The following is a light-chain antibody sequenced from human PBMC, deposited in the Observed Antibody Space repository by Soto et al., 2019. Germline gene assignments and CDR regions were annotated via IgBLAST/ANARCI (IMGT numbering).Light chain of an antibody. Sequence: QSVLIQPASVSGSPGQSITISCTGTRSDVGAYNYVSWYQQHPGKAPKLMIYDVSHRPSGVSHRFSGSKSGNTASLTISGLQAEDEADYYCGSYTTSSNYVFGTGTKVTVL. CDR1: RSDVGAYNY. CDR2: DVS. CDR3: GSYTTSSNYV. J-gene: IGLJ1*01. V-gene: IGLV2-14*01.